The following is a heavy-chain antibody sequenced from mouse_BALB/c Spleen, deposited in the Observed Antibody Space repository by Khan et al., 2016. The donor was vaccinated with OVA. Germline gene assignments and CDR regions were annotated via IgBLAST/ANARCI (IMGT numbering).Heavy chain of an antibody. CDR3: ARGNYYGYYFDY. V-gene: IGHV3-2*02. CDR2: ISYSGGT. J-gene: IGHJ2*01. CDR1: GYSITSGYA. Sequence: QLQESGPGLVKPSQSLSLTCTVTGYSITSGYAWNWIRQFPGNKLEWMGYISYSGGTSYNPYLKSRISITRDTSKNQFFLQLNSVTTEDTATYYCARGNYYGYYFDYWGQGTPLTVSS. D-gene: IGHD1-1*01.